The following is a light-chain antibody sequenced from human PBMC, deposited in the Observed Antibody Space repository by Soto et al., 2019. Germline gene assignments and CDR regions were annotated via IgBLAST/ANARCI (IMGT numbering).Light chain of an antibody. CDR3: CSYAGSYTVV. Sequence: QSALTQPRSVSGSPGQSVTISCTGTSSDVGGYTYVSWYQQHPGKAPKLMIYDVSKRPSGVPDRCSGSKSGNTASLTISGLQAEDEADYYCCSYAGSYTVVFGGGTKLTVL. CDR1: SSDVGGYTY. CDR2: DVS. J-gene: IGLJ2*01. V-gene: IGLV2-11*01.